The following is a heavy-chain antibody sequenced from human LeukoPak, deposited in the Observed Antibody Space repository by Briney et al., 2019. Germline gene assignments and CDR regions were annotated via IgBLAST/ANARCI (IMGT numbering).Heavy chain of an antibody. CDR1: GFTFSAYA. D-gene: IGHD5-18*01. CDR3: AKNGAMVSHWYFDL. J-gene: IGHJ2*01. Sequence: GGSLRLSCEASGFTFSAYAMTWVRQAPGKGLEWVSSIGSDNKPHYSESVKGRFAISRDNSKNTLYLQMNSLRAEDTAVYYCAKNGAMVSHWYFDLWGRGTLVTVSS. CDR2: IGSDNKP. V-gene: IGHV3-23*05.